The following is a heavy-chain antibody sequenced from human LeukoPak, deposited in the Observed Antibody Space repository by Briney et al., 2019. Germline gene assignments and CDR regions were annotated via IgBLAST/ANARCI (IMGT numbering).Heavy chain of an antibody. CDR3: ARDHNYAFDN. Sequence: GGSLRLSCTASGFPFIEYSMNWVRQAPGKGLEWISYIGIDSGNTRYADSVRGRFTISADKAKNSLYLQMNSLRVEDTAVYYCARDHNYAFDNWGQGTLVSVAS. D-gene: IGHD1-1*01. CDR1: GFPFIEYS. CDR2: IGIDSGNT. J-gene: IGHJ4*02. V-gene: IGHV3-48*01.